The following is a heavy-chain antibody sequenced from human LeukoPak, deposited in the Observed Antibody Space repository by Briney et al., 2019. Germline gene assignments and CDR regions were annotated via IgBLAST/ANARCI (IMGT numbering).Heavy chain of an antibody. CDR3: AKDGDWRPAAD. CDR2: ITSAGGGS. CDR1: GFTFSSSA. V-gene: IGHV3-23*01. J-gene: IGHJ4*02. D-gene: IGHD2-2*01. Sequence: PGGSLRLSCAASGFTFSSSAMSWVRQAPGKGLEWVSSITSAGGGSYYPDSVKGRFTISRDNSKNTLYLQMNSLRAEDTAICYCAKDGDWRPAADWGQGTLVTVSS.